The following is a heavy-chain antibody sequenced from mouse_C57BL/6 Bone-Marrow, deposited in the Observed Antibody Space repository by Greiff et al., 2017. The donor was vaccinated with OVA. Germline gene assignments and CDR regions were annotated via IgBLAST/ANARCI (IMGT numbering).Heavy chain of an antibody. Sequence: VMLVESGPGLVQPSQSLSITCTVSGFSLTSYGVHWVRQPPGKGLEWLGVIWSGGSTDYNAAFISRLSISKDNSKCQVFFKMNRMQADDTAIYYCAKEGIYYGNYDYFDYWGQGTTLTVSS. V-gene: IGHV2-4*01. D-gene: IGHD2-1*01. CDR2: IWSGGST. CDR3: AKEGIYYGNYDYFDY. J-gene: IGHJ2*01. CDR1: GFSLTSYG.